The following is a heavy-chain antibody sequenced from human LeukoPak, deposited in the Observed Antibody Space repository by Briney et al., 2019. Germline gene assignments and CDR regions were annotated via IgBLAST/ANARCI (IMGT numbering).Heavy chain of an antibody. CDR2: INPNSGGT. J-gene: IGHJ4*02. CDR3: ARESSTTSEDY. V-gene: IGHV1-2*02. D-gene: IGHD2-2*01. Sequence: ASVKVSCKASGYTFTGYYMHWVRQTPGQGLEWMGWINPNSGGTNYAQKFQGRVTMTRDTSISTAYMELSGLRSDDTAVYYCARESSTTSEDYWGRGTLVTVSS. CDR1: GYTFTGYY.